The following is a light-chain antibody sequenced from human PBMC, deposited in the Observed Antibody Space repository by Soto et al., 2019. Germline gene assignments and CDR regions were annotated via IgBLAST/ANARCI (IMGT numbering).Light chain of an antibody. V-gene: IGLV1-40*01. J-gene: IGLJ2*01. Sequence: QSVLTQPPSVSGAPGQRVTISCTGSSSNIGAGYDVHWYQQVPGTAPKLLIYRNSNRPSGVPDRFSGSKSATSASLAITGLQAEDEADYYCQSYDSSLSGSNVVFGGGTKVTVL. CDR2: RNS. CDR3: QSYDSSLSGSNVV. CDR1: SSNIGAGYD.